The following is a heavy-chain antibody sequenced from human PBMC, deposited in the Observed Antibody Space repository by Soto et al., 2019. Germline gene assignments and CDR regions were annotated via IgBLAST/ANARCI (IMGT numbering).Heavy chain of an antibody. CDR2: INHSGST. CDR3: ARGRGTTVVTTGTTGGFDL. V-gene: IGHV4-34*01. CDR1: GGSFSGYY. J-gene: IGHJ2*01. D-gene: IGHD4-17*01. Sequence: QVQLQQWGAGLLKPSETLSLTCAVYGGSFSGYYWSWIRQPPGKGLEWIGEINHSGSTNYNPALKSRVTITVDTSKNQFSRKLSSVTAADTAVDYCARGRGTTVVTTGTTGGFDLWGRGTLVTVSS.